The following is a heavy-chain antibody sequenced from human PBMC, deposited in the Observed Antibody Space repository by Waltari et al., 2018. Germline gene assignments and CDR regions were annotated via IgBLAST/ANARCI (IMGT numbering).Heavy chain of an antibody. CDR2: ITGSGGST. Sequence: EVQLLASGGGLVQPGGSLRLSCSASGFTFNNYSMNWVRQAPGKGLEWVSVITGSGGSTYYADSVKGRFTISRDNSKNTLYLQMNSLRAEDTAVYYCAKDRAYHWGQGTLVTVSS. CDR1: GFTFNNYS. CDR3: AKDRAYH. J-gene: IGHJ5*02. D-gene: IGHD1-26*01. V-gene: IGHV3-23*01.